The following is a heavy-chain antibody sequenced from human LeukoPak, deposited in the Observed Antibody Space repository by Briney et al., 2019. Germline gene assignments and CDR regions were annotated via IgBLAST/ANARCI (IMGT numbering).Heavy chain of an antibody. CDR1: GGSFSGYY. Sequence: SETLSLTCAVYGGSFSGYYWSWIRQPPGKGLGWIGEINHSGCTNYNPSLKSRVTISVDTSKNQFSLKLSSVTAADTAVYYCAREDWGSPFDYWGQGTLVTVSS. CDR2: INHSGCT. D-gene: IGHD7-27*01. CDR3: AREDWGSPFDY. V-gene: IGHV4-34*01. J-gene: IGHJ4*02.